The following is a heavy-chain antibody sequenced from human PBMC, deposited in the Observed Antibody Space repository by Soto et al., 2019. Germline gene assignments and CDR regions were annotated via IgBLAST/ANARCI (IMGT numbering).Heavy chain of an antibody. Sequence: ASVKVSCKASGYTFTGYYMHWVRQAPGQGLEWMGWINPNSGGTNYAQKFQDWVTMTRDTSISTAYMELSRLRSDDTAVYYCARGSGYYPYGMDVWGKGTTVTVSS. CDR3: ARGSGYYPYGMDV. D-gene: IGHD3-3*01. CDR2: INPNSGGT. CDR1: GYTFTGYY. V-gene: IGHV1-2*04. J-gene: IGHJ6*04.